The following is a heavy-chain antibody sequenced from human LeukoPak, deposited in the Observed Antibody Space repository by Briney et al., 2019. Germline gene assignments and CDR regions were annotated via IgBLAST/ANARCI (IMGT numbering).Heavy chain of an antibody. CDR2: ISYDGSNK. D-gene: IGHD3-22*01. J-gene: IGHJ4*02. Sequence: GGSLRLSCAASGFTFSSYGMHWVRQAPGTGLEWVAVISYDGSNKYYADSVKGRFTISRDNSKNTLYLQMNSLRAEDTAVYYCATTYYYDSSGYRFDYWGQGTLVTVSS. CDR1: GFTFSSYG. V-gene: IGHV3-30*03. CDR3: ATTYYYDSSGYRFDY.